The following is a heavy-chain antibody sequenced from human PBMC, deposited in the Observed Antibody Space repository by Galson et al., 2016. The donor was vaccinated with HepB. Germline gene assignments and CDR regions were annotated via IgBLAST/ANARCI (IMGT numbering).Heavy chain of an antibody. Sequence: ETLSLTCTVSGGSISSSSYYWGWIRQPPGKGLEWIGSIYYSGSTYYNPSLKSRVTISVDTSKNQFSLKLSSVTAADTAVYYCARHRITIFGVVMGWFDPWGQGTLVTVSS. CDR1: GGSISSSSYY. D-gene: IGHD3-3*01. J-gene: IGHJ5*02. V-gene: IGHV4-39*01. CDR2: IYYSGST. CDR3: ARHRITIFGVVMGWFDP.